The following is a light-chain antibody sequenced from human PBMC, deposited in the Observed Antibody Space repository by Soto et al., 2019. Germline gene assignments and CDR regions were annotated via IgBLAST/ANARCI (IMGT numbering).Light chain of an antibody. V-gene: IGLV1-40*01. J-gene: IGLJ3*02. CDR1: SSNIGAGHD. CDR2: ANT. Sequence: QSVLTQPPSVSGAPGQRVTISCTGSSSNIGAGHDVHWYQQIPETAPKLLVSANTNRPSGVPDRFSGSNSGTSASLSITWLQAEDEADYYCQSFDSSLDGWVFGGGTKLHVL. CDR3: QSFDSSLDGWV.